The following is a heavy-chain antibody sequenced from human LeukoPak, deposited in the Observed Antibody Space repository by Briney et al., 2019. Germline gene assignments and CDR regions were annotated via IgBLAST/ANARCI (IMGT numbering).Heavy chain of an antibody. J-gene: IGHJ3*02. CDR2: IWHDGSNK. V-gene: IGHV3-33*01. CDR1: GFTFNTYG. CDR3: ARGGQLWFSDGFDI. Sequence: PGGSLRLSCAASGFTFNTYGIHWFRQAPGKGLEWVAVIWHDGSNKYYAESVKGRFTISRDNSKNTLYLQMNSLRDEDTAVYYCARGGQLWFSDGFDIWGQGTMVTVSS. D-gene: IGHD5-18*01.